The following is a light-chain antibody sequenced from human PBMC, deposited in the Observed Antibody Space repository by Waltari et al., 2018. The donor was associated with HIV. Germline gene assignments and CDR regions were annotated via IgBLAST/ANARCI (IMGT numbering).Light chain of an antibody. CDR2: WAS. CDR3: QQYYSTPDT. J-gene: IGKJ2*01. CDR1: QSVLYSSNNKNY. V-gene: IGKV4-1*01. Sequence: DIVMTQSPDSLAVSLGERATINCKSSQSVLYSSNNKNYLAWYQQKTGQPPKLLIYWASTRESGVPDRFSGSESGTDFTLTTSSLQAEDVAVYYCQQYYSTPDTFGQGTKLEIK.